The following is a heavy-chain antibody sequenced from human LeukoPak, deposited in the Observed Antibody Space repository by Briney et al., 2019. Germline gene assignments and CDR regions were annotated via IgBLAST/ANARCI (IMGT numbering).Heavy chain of an antibody. CDR3: ARRPLYYYGMDV. CDR1: GFTVSSNY. J-gene: IGHJ6*02. V-gene: IGHV3-53*01. Sequence: GFLRLSCAASGFTVSSNYMSWVRQAPGKGLEWVSVIYSGGSTYYADSVKGRFTISRDNSKNTLYLQMNSLRAEDTAVYYCARRPLYYYGMDVWGQGTTVTVSS. CDR2: IYSGGST.